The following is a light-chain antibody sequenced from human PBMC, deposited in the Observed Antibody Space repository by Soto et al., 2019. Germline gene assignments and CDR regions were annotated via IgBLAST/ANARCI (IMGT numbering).Light chain of an antibody. V-gene: IGKV3-20*01. Sequence: DIVLTQSPGTLSLSPGETATLSCRASQSVSSSYLAWYQQKPGQAPRLLIYGASSRATGIPDRFSGSGSGTDFTLTISILEPEDFAVYSCQQYGSSPGTFGQGTKLEI. J-gene: IGKJ2*01. CDR2: GAS. CDR1: QSVSSSY. CDR3: QQYGSSPGT.